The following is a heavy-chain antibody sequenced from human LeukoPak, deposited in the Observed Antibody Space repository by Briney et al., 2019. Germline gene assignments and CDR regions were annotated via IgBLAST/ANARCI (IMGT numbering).Heavy chain of an antibody. CDR3: ARHRYYYDSSGYYYQP. Sequence: SETLSLTCTVSGASISSYYWSWIRQPPGKGLEWIGYVYYSGSTNYNPSLKSRVTISVDTSKNQFSLRLSSVTAADTAVSYCARHRYYYDSSGYYYQPWGQGTLVTVSS. CDR2: VYYSGST. D-gene: IGHD3-22*01. CDR1: GASISSYY. V-gene: IGHV4-59*01. J-gene: IGHJ5*02.